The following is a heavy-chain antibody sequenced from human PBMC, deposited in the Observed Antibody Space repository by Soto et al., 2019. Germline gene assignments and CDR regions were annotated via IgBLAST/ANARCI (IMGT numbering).Heavy chain of an antibody. Sequence: ASVKVSCKASGYTFTSCDINWVRQATGQGLEWMRWMNPNSGNTGYAQKFQGRVTMTRNTSISTAYMELSSLRSEDTAVYYCARGQDRLAGYGGDYGMDVWGQGTTVTVSS. J-gene: IGHJ6*02. CDR2: MNPNSGNT. V-gene: IGHV1-8*01. CDR3: ARGQDRLAGYGGDYGMDV. CDR1: GYTFTSCD. D-gene: IGHD2-15*01.